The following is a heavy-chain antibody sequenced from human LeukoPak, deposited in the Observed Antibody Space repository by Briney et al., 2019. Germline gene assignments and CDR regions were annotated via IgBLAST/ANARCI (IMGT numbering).Heavy chain of an antibody. Sequence: KPSETLSPTCTVSGGSISSSSYYWGWIRQPPGKGLEWIGSIYYSGSTYYNPSLKSRVTISVDTSKNQFSLKLSSVTAADTAVYYCARLNYYGSGSYPDWFDPWGQGTLVTVSS. D-gene: IGHD3-10*01. CDR3: ARLNYYGSGSYPDWFDP. CDR1: GGSISSSSYY. V-gene: IGHV4-39*01. J-gene: IGHJ5*02. CDR2: IYYSGST.